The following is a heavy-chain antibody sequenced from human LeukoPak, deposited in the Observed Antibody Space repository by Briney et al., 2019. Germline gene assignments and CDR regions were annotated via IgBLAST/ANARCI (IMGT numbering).Heavy chain of an antibody. J-gene: IGHJ6*03. Sequence: GGSLRLSCAASGFTFGSYAMYWVRQAPGKGLEWVSGISGSGGSTFYADSVKGRFTISRDNSENTVYLQMNSLKTEDTAVYYCARDQLGGDPHGYYYYYMDVWGKGTTVTVSS. V-gene: IGHV3-23*01. D-gene: IGHD4-17*01. CDR2: ISGSGGST. CDR1: GFTFGSYA. CDR3: ARDQLGGDPHGYYYYYMDV.